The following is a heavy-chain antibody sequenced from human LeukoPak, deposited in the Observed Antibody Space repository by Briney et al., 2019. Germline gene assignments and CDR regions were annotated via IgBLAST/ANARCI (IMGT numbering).Heavy chain of an antibody. D-gene: IGHD6-19*01. J-gene: IGHJ4*02. Sequence: GGSLRLSCAASGFTFSNYVMSWVRQAPGKGLEWVSGISGSGDSTYYADSVKGRFTISRDNTKNTLYLQMNSLRVEDTATYYCAKVRAPSGWFNSDYWGQGTLVTVSS. V-gene: IGHV3-23*01. CDR2: ISGSGDST. CDR3: AKVRAPSGWFNSDY. CDR1: GFTFSNYV.